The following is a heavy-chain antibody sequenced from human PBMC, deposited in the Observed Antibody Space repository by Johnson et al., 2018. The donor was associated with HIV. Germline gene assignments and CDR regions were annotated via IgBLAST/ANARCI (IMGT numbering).Heavy chain of an antibody. Sequence: VQLVESGGGVVKPGGSLRLSCAASRFTFSDYYMRWVRQAPGKGLEWVSVINTGGGTYYADSVKGRFTMSRDNSKNTLYLQMNSLRAEDGAVYYCAVLCSGCADAFDVWGQGTMVTVS. V-gene: IGHV3-66*01. CDR1: RFTFSDYY. J-gene: IGHJ3*01. D-gene: IGHD3-10*01. CDR2: INTGGGT. CDR3: AVLCSGCADAFDV.